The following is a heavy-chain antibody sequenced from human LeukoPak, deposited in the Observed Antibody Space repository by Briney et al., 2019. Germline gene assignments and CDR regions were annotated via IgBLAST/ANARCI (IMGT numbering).Heavy chain of an antibody. CDR3: IPDLPFDS. CDR2: IRSKTYGGTT. J-gene: IGHJ4*02. D-gene: IGHD1-14*01. CDR1: GFTFGDYG. V-gene: IGHV3-49*04. Sequence: GGSLRLSCIVSGFTFGDYGTSWVRQAPGKGLEWVGFIRSKTYGGTTEYAASVKGRFTISRDDSSSILYLHMNSLKTEDTALYYCIPDLPFDSWGQGTLVTVSS.